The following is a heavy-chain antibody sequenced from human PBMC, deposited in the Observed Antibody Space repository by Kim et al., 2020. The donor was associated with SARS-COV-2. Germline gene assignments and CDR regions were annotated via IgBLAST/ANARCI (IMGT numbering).Heavy chain of an antibody. V-gene: IGHV3-49*04. CDR1: GFTFGYYA. Sequence: GVSLRLSCTASGFTFGYYAMSWVRQAPGKGLEWVGFIRSKAYGGTTEYAASVKGRFTISRDDSKSIAYLQMNSLKTEDTAVYYCTRAHNIGRWAYYYYYYMDVWGKGTTVTVSS. CDR2: IRSKAYGGTT. J-gene: IGHJ6*03. CDR3: TRAHNIGRWAYYYYYYMDV. D-gene: IGHD5-12*01.